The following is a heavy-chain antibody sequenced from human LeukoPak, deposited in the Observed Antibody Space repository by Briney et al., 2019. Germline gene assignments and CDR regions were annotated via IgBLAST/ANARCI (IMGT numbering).Heavy chain of an antibody. Sequence: SESLSLTCAVSNYSITSGYFWGWIRQPPGKGLEWIASIYHSGTTYYNPSLRNRVTLFVDTSKNQFSLKLASLTAADTAVYYCARDGVFHDSDGYSFDYWGQGTLVTVSS. J-gene: IGHJ4*02. D-gene: IGHD3-22*01. CDR3: ARDGVFHDSDGYSFDY. V-gene: IGHV4-38-2*02. CDR2: IYHSGTT. CDR1: NYSITSGYF.